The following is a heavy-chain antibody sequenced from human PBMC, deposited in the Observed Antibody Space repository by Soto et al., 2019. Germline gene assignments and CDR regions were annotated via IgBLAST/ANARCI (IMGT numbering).Heavy chain of an antibody. CDR3: ARTRHGDSCGAAYHCYALYV. V-gene: IGHV3-48*02. J-gene: IGHJ6*02. Sequence: EVHLVESGGGLVQPGGSLRLSCAASGFTFSTYSMNWVRQAPGKGLEWLSYICTGSTTIYYADSVKGRFTISRDNDKNTLYRQMGSLREEDTTVYNCARTRHGDSCGAAYHCYALYVWGQGTTVTAAS. D-gene: IGHD5-18*01. CDR2: ICTGSTTI. CDR1: GFTFSTYS.